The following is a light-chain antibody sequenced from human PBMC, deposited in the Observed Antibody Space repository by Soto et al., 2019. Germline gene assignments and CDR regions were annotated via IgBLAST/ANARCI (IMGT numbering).Light chain of an antibody. CDR1: QSVSSSY. CDR3: QQYGSSPFT. J-gene: IGKJ3*01. CDR2: CAS. Sequence: EIVLTQSPGTLSLSPGERATLSCRASQSVSSSYLAWYQQKPGQAPRLLIYCASSRATGIPDRFSGSGSGTDFTLTISRLEPEDFAVYYCQQYGSSPFTFGPGPKVDIK. V-gene: IGKV3-20*01.